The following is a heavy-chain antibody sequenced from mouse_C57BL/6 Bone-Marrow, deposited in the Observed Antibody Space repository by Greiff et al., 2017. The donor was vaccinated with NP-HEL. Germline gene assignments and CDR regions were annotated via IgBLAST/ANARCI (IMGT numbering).Heavy chain of an antibody. Sequence: VQLQQSDAELVKPGASVKISCKVSGYTFTDHTIHWMKQRPEQGLAWIGYIYPRDGSTKYNEKFKGKATLTADKSSSTPYMQLFILTSDDSAVYFCFYYYGSRGFEVWGTGTTVTASS. V-gene: IGHV1-78*01. J-gene: IGHJ1*03. D-gene: IGHD1-1*01. CDR1: GYTFTDHT. CDR2: IYPRDGST. CDR3: FYYYGSRGFEV.